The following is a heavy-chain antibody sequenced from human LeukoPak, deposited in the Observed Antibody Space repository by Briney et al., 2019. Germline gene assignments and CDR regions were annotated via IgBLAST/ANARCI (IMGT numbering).Heavy chain of an antibody. V-gene: IGHV3-23*01. CDR3: ARSPYAYYYMDV. D-gene: IGHD2-8*01. CDR1: GFTFSSFG. J-gene: IGHJ6*03. Sequence: GGSLRLSCAASGFTFSSFGMSWVRQAPGKGLEWVSAISSTGGTAYYADSVKGRFTISRDNAKNSLYLQMNSLRAEDTAVYYCARSPYAYYYMDVWGKGTTVTISS. CDR2: ISSTGGTA.